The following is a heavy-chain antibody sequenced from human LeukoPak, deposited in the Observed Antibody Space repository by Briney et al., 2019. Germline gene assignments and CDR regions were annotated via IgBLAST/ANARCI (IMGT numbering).Heavy chain of an antibody. CDR3: ASNEESWFDP. CDR1: GGSISSSSYY. Sequence: PSETLSLTCTVSGGSISSSSYYWGWIRQPPGKGLEWIGSIYYSGSTYYNPSLKSRVTISVDTSKNQFSLKLSSVTAADTAVYYCASNEESWFDPWGQGTLVTVSS. J-gene: IGHJ5*02. V-gene: IGHV4-39*01. CDR2: IYYSGST.